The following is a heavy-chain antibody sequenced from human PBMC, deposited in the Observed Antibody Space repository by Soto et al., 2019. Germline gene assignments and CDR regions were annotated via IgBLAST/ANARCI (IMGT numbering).Heavy chain of an antibody. CDR1: GGSISSGDYY. CDR3: ARLPILHFNYGMDV. V-gene: IGHV4-30-4*01. D-gene: IGHD2-2*01. Sequence: QVQLQESGPGLVKPSQTLSLTCTVSGGSISSGDYYWSWIRQPPGRGLEWIGYIYYSGSTYYNPSLKSRVTISVDTSKNQCSLKLSSVTAADTAVYYCARLPILHFNYGMDVWGQGTTVTVSS. J-gene: IGHJ6*02. CDR2: IYYSGST.